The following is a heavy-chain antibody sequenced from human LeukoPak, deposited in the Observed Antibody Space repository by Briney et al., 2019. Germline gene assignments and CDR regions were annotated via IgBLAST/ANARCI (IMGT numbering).Heavy chain of an antibody. V-gene: IGHV1-2*02. CDR2: INPKSGGP. D-gene: IGHD2-2*01. CDR3: ASQGAVVPAAMPY. Sequence: ASVKVSCKASGYTFTGYYMHWVRQAPGQGLEWMGWINPKSGGPNYAQKFQGRVTMTRDTSINTAYMDLSRLRSDDTAVYYCASQGAVVPAAMPYWGQGTLVTVSS. CDR1: GYTFTGYY. J-gene: IGHJ4*02.